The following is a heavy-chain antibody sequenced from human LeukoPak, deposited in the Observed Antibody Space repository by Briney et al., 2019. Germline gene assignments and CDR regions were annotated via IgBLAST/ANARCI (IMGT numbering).Heavy chain of an antibody. CDR2: IFYVGST. CDR1: GDSIGSHY. D-gene: IGHD3-22*01. V-gene: IGHV4-59*11. J-gene: IGHJ3*02. Sequence: SETLSLTCTVSGDSIGSHYWSWIRQPPGKGLDWIGYIFYVGSTNYNPSLKSRVTISVDTSKNQFSLKLNSVTAADTAVYYCARDYYDSRGEAFDIWGQGTMVTVSS. CDR3: ARDYYDSRGEAFDI.